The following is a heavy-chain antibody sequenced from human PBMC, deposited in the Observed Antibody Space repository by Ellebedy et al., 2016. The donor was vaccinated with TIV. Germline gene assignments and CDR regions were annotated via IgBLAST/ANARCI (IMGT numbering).Heavy chain of an antibody. V-gene: IGHV4-39*07. D-gene: IGHD3-10*02. Sequence: MPSETLSLTCTVSGGSISSSSYYWGWIRQPPGKGLEWVASIYYTGTTYYNPSLKSRVTISLDPSKNQVSMKLTPVTAADTAVYYCASTLTITIFLYWGQGTPVTVSS. CDR1: GGSISSSSYY. CDR3: ASTLTITIFLY. J-gene: IGHJ4*02. CDR2: IYYTGTT.